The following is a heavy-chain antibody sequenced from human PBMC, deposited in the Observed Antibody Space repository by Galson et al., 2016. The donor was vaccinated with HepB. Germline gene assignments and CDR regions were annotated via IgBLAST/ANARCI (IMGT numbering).Heavy chain of an antibody. D-gene: IGHD4-17*01. CDR2: LFHSGST. V-gene: IGHV4-30-2*01. CDR3: ARGDYGDYGEGAFDI. Sequence: TLSLTCAVSGDSINSGGYSWSWIRQPPGKGLEWIGYLFHSGSTHYNPSLERRVTISVDRSKNQFSLNLTSVTAADTAVYYCARGDYGDYGEGAFDIWGQGTLVTVSS. CDR1: GDSINSGGYS. J-gene: IGHJ4*02.